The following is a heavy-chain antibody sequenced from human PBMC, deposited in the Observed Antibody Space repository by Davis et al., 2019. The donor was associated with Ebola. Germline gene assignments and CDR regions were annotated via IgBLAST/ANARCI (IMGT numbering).Heavy chain of an antibody. CDR3: ARGTRGYSYGRYWYFDL. CDR1: GASFSGYY. D-gene: IGHD5-18*01. V-gene: IGHV4-34*01. CDR2: INHSGST. Sequence: SETLSLTCAVYGASFSGYYWRWIRQPPGQGLEWIGEINHSGSTNYNPSLKSRVTISVDTSKNQFSLKLSSVTAADTAVYYCARGTRGYSYGRYWYFDLWGRGTLVTVSS. J-gene: IGHJ2*01.